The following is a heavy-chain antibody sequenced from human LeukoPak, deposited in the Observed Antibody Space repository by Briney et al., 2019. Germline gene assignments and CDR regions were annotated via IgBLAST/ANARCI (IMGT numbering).Heavy chain of an antibody. V-gene: IGHV3-64D*06. D-gene: IGHD5-18*01. CDR2: ISSNGATT. CDR1: GFTSSSYA. Sequence: GGSLRLSCSASGFTSSSYAMHWVRQAPGKGLEYVSSISSNGATTYYAGSVKGRFTISRDNSKNTLYLQMSSLRAEDTAVYYCVRRGYNYGYDYWGQGTLVTVSS. J-gene: IGHJ4*02. CDR3: VRRGYNYGYDY.